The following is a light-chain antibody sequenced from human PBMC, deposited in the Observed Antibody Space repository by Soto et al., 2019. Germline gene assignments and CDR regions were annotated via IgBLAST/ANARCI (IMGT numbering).Light chain of an antibody. J-gene: IGKJ1*01. CDR1: QSVSRSY. CDR2: CAS. Sequence: EIVLTQSPGTLSLSPGERATLSCRASQSVSRSYLAWYQQKPGQAPRLLIYCASSRATGIPDRFSGSGSGTDFTLAISRLEPEDFAVYYCQQYGSSPLTFGQGTKVEIK. V-gene: IGKV3-20*01. CDR3: QQYGSSPLT.